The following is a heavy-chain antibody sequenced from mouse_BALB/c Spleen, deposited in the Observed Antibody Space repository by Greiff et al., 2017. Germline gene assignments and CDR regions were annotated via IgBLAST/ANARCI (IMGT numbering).Heavy chain of an antibody. V-gene: IGHV5-12-1*01. J-gene: IGHJ4*01. CDR3: ARHRGYYGNYGAMDY. Sequence: EVKLMESGGGLVKPGGSLKLSCAASGFAFSSYDMSWVRQTPEKRLEWVAYISSGGGSTYYPDTVKGRFTISRDNAKNTLYLQMSSLKSEDTAMYYCARHRGYYGNYGAMDYWGQGTSVTVSS. CDR2: ISSGGGST. D-gene: IGHD2-1*01. CDR1: GFAFSSYD.